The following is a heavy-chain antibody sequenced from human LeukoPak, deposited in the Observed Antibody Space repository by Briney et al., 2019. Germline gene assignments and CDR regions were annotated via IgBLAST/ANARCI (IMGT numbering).Heavy chain of an antibody. V-gene: IGHV3-7*01. CDR2: VKQEGSEK. CDR1: GFTFSSYW. J-gene: IGHJ4*02. Sequence: GGSLRLSCAASGFTFSSYWMSWVRQAPGKGLEWVANVKQEGSEKYYVDSVKGRFSISRDNAKNSLYLQMNSLRAEDTAVYYCAREDGSGWTDYWGQGTLVTVSS. D-gene: IGHD6-19*01. CDR3: AREDGSGWTDY.